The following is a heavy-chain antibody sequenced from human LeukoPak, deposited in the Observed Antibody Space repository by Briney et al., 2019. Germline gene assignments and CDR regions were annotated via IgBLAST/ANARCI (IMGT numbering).Heavy chain of an antibody. V-gene: IGHV4-59*08. CDR3: ARIIVGATRNHYMDV. Sequence: PPETLSLTCTVSGGSISSYYWSWIRQPPGKGLEWIGYIYYSGSTNYNPSLKSRVTISVDTSKNQFSLKLSSVTAADTAVYYCARIIVGATRNHYMDVWGKGTTVTVPS. CDR2: IYYSGST. CDR1: GGSISSYY. D-gene: IGHD1-26*01. J-gene: IGHJ6*03.